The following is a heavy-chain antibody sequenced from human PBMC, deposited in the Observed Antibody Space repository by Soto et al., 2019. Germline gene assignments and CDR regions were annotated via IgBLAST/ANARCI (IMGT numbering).Heavy chain of an antibody. CDR2: INPNSGGT. Sequence: ASVKVSCKASGYTFTGYYMHWVRQAPGQGLEWMGWINPNSGGTNYAQKFQGRVTITADESTSTAYMELSSLRSEDTAVYYCADRPYYYDSSGYYPSWFDPWGQGTLVTVSS. J-gene: IGHJ5*02. CDR3: ADRPYYYDSSGYYPSWFDP. V-gene: IGHV1-2*02. CDR1: GYTFTGYY. D-gene: IGHD3-22*01.